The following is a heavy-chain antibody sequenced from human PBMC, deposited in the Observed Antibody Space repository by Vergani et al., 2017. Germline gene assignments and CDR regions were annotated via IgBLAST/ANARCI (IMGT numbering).Heavy chain of an antibody. CDR2: ICYSGGT. J-gene: IGHJ6*03. D-gene: IGHD3-3*01. Sequence: QVQLQGSGPGLLKPSETLSLTCTVSGGSISSYDWSWTRQPPGKGLEWIGYICYSGGTNYNPSLKSRVTISVDTSKNQFSLKLGSVTAADTAVYYCARVGYDFWSGYYDDYYYYMDVWGKGTTVTVSS. CDR1: GGSISSYD. CDR3: ARVGYDFWSGYYDDYYYYMDV. V-gene: IGHV4-59*01.